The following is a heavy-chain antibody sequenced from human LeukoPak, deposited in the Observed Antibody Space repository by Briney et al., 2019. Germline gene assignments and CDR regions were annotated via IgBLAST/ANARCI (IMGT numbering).Heavy chain of an antibody. CDR3: ARDIPYDFWSGYYTH. CDR2: IYSGGST. Sequence: PGGSLRLSCAASGFTVSSNYMSWVRQAPGKGLEWVSVIYSGGSTYYADSMKGRFTISRDNSKNTLYLQMNSLRAEDTAVYYCARDIPYDFWSGYYTHWGQGTLVTVSS. V-gene: IGHV3-66*02. D-gene: IGHD3-3*01. J-gene: IGHJ4*02. CDR1: GFTVSSNY.